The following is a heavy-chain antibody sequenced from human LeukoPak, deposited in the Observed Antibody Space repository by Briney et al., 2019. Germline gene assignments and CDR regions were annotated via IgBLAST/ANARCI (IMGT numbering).Heavy chain of an antibody. CDR2: ISGSGGST. CDR3: AKEGGYDFWSGYYPDY. D-gene: IGHD3-3*01. J-gene: IGHJ4*02. Sequence: GGSLRLSCAASGFTFISYAMSWVRQAPGKGLEWVSAISGSGGSTYYADSVKGRFTISRDNTKNTLYLKMSRLRAEDTAVYYCAKEGGYDFWSGYYPDYWGQGTLVTVSS. V-gene: IGHV3-23*01. CDR1: GFTFISYA.